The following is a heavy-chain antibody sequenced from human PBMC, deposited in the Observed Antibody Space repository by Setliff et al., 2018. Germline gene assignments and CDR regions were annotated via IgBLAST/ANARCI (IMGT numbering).Heavy chain of an antibody. J-gene: IGHJ6*03. CDR2: IIPIFGTA. D-gene: IGHD3-10*01. Sequence: GASVKVSCKASGGTFSSYAISWVRQAPGQGLEWMGGIIPIFGTANYAQKFQGRVTITADESTSTAYMELSSLRSEDTAVYYCARAGGGEFGELRYYYYYYYMDVWGKGTTVTVSS. CDR1: GGTFSSYA. CDR3: ARAGGGEFGELRYYYYYYYMDV. V-gene: IGHV1-69*13.